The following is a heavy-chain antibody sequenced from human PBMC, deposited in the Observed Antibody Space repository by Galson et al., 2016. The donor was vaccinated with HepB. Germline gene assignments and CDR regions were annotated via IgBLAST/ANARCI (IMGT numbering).Heavy chain of an antibody. D-gene: IGHD5-18*01. Sequence: SLRLSCAASGFTFSGYWMSWVRQAPGRGLEWVANIKEDGSEKYYVDSVKGRFTISRDNAKNSLDLQMHGLRADETAVYYCARASSGYIHGPPRYFDLWGRGTLVTVSS. V-gene: IGHV3-7*01. CDR2: IKEDGSEK. CDR3: ARASSGYIHGPPRYFDL. CDR1: GFTFSGYW. J-gene: IGHJ2*01.